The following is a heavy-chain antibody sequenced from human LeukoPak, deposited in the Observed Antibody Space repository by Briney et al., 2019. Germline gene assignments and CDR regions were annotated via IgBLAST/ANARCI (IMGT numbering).Heavy chain of an antibody. CDR3: AKGAASGLVDWFDP. Sequence: EGSLRLSCAASGFTFSNFAMMWVRQAPGKGLEWVSSITGDYATYSADPAKGRFTTSRDNSKNIVYLQMDSLRDDDTAVYYCAKGAASGLVDWFDPWGQGTLVTVSS. CDR2: ITGDYAT. J-gene: IGHJ5*02. CDR1: GFTFSNFA. D-gene: IGHD3-22*01. V-gene: IGHV3-23*01.